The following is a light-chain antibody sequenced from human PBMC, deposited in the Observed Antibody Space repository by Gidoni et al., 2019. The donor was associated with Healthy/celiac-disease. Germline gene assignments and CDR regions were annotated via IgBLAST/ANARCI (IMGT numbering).Light chain of an antibody. J-gene: IGLJ2*01. CDR3: VLDMGSGSGV. CDR2: STN. V-gene: IGLV8-61*01. Sequence: QTTVTQEPYVSVSPGGTVTLTCGLSSGSVSTSYYPSWYQQTPGQAPRTIIYSTNTPASGVPDRFSGAILGNKAALTITGAQADDESDYYCVLDMGSGSGVFGGGTKLTVL. CDR1: SGSVSTSYY.